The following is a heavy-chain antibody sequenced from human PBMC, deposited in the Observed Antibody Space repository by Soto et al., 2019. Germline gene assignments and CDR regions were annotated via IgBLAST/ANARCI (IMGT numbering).Heavy chain of an antibody. D-gene: IGHD6-19*01. Sequence: SETLSLTCTVSGGSISSYYWSWIRQPPGKGLEWIGYIYYSGSTNYNPSLKSRVTISVDTSKNQFSLKLSSVTAADTAVYYCARLSSGWYYYYYYMDVWGKGTTVTVS. CDR3: ARLSSGWYYYYYYMDV. CDR1: GGSISSYY. J-gene: IGHJ6*03. CDR2: IYYSGST. V-gene: IGHV4-59*08.